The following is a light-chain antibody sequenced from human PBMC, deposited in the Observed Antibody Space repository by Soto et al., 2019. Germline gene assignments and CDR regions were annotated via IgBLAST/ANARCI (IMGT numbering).Light chain of an antibody. V-gene: IGLV2-8*01. CDR2: EVT. Sequence: QSPLTQPPSASGSPGQSVTISCTGTSSDVGAYKYVSWYQQYPGKAPKLMIYEVTKRPSGVPDRFSGSKSVNTAYLTVSGLQAEDEADYYCTSYVGNDIWVFGGGTKVTVL. CDR1: SSDVGAYKY. CDR3: TSYVGNDIWV. J-gene: IGLJ3*02.